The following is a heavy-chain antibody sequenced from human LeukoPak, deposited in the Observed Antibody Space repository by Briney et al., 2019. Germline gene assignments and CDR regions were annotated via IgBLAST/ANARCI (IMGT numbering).Heavy chain of an antibody. D-gene: IGHD1-14*01. V-gene: IGHV3-23*01. J-gene: IGHJ6*02. CDR2: VSDSGYSA. Sequence: PGGSLRLSCIASGFTFSSYAMSWVRQAPGKGREWVSAVSDSGYSAHYADSVKGRFTISRDNSKNTLYLQMNSLTAEDTAVYYCAKDLDRAYYYYGMDGWGQGTTVTVSS. CDR3: AKDLDRAYYYYGMDG. CDR1: GFTFSSYA.